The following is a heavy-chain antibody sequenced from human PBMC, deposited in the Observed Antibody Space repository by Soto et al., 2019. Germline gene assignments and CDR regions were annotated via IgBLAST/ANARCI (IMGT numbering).Heavy chain of an antibody. CDR1: GFAFNNYA. CDR2: ISGSGGST. Sequence: EVQLLESGGGLVQPGGSLRLSCAASGFAFNNYAVTWVRQAPGKGLEWVSTISGSGGSTYYADSVKDRFTISRDNSKNKLYLQMNSLRAEDTALYYCAKDQGSSWYEIDYWGQGTLVTVSS. D-gene: IGHD6-13*01. CDR3: AKDQGSSWYEIDY. J-gene: IGHJ4*02. V-gene: IGHV3-23*01.